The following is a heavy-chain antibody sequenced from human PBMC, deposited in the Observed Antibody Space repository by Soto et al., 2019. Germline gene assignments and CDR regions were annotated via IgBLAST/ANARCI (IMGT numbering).Heavy chain of an antibody. CDR3: ARAWAVAARLARFDS. Sequence: LSYTVSGGSLSSCGNYGSWIRQDPEKGLEWIGYIYYSGSTYYNPSLKSRVTISVDTSKKQFSMKLSSVTAADTDVYYCARAWAVAARLARFDSSGQGRLV. CDR1: GGSLSSCGNY. J-gene: IGHJ5*01. V-gene: IGHV4-31*03. CDR2: IYYSGST. D-gene: IGHD2-15*01.